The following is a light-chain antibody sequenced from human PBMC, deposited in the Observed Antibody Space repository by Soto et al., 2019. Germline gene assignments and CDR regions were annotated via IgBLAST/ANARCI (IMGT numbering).Light chain of an antibody. J-gene: IGKJ1*01. CDR2: IAS. V-gene: IGKV1-39*01. Sequence: SSLSASVGDRVTITCRASQSISRHLNWYQQKPGKAPKLLINIASSLQSGVPSRFSGSGSGTDFTLTISCLQSEDFATYYCQQFHSYSEAFGQGTKVDIK. CDR1: QSISRH. CDR3: QQFHSYSEA.